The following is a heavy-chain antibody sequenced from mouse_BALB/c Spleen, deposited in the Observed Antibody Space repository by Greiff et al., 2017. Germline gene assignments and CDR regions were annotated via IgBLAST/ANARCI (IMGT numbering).Heavy chain of an antibody. V-gene: IGHV2-6-7*01. CDR3: ARDGYYGRGDPAWFAY. CDR1: GFSLTGYG. J-gene: IGHJ3*01. D-gene: IGHD1-1*01. Sequence: VQRVESGPGLVAPSQSLSITCTVSGFSLTGYGVNWVRQPPGKGLEWLGMIWGDGSTDYNSALKSRLSISKDNSKSQVFLKMNSLQTDDTARYYCARDGYYGRGDPAWFAYWGQGTLVTVSA. CDR2: IWGDGST.